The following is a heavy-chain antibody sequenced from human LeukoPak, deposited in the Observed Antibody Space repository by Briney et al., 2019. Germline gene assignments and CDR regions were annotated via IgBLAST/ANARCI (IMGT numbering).Heavy chain of an antibody. J-gene: IGHJ4*02. CDR3: AKDARRTSGWYFFDY. D-gene: IGHD6-19*01. CDR2: ISDSGDIT. Sequence: GGSLILSCAASGFAFSNQAMGWVRQASGKGLEWVSVISDSGDITYYADSVKGRFTISRDNSKNTLFLRMNSLRAEDTAVYYCAKDARRTSGWYFFDYWGQGTLVTVSS. CDR1: GFAFSNQA. V-gene: IGHV3-23*01.